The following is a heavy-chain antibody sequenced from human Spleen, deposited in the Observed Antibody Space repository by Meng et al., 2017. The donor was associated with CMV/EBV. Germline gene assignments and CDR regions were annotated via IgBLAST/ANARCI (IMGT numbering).Heavy chain of an antibody. V-gene: IGHV3-43D*03. D-gene: IGHD3-22*01. J-gene: IGHJ4*02. CDR2: IGWDGGST. Sequence: GESLKISCAASGFTFSDYAMHWVRQPPGKGLEWVSLIGWDGGSTYYADSVKGRFTISRDNSKNSLYLQMNSLRAEDTALYYCAKGDISGYMAADYWGQGTLVTVS. CDR1: GFTFSDYA. CDR3: AKGDISGYMAADY.